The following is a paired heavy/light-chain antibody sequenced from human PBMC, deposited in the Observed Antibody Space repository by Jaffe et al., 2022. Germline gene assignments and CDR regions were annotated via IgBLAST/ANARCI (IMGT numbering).Heavy chain of an antibody. V-gene: IGHV3-30*02. CDR2: IRFDGGNT. J-gene: IGHJ5*02. CDR1: GFIFSTYG. Sequence: QVQLVESGGGVVQPGGSLRLSCAASGFIFSTYGFHWVRQAPGKGLEWVSFIRFDGGNTYYADSVKGRFTISRDNSKNTLYLQMNSLRAEDTAVYYCARARISGYDFRLSLDPWGQGTLVTVSS. D-gene: IGHD5-12*01. CDR3: ARARISGYDFRLSLDP.
Light chain of an antibody. V-gene: IGKV3-20*01. CDR1: QSVTSSY. CDR2: GAS. J-gene: IGKJ1*01. CDR3: QQYGISPWT. Sequence: EIVLTQSPGTLSLSPGERATLSCRTSQSVTSSYFAWYQQKPGQAPRLLIYGASSRATGIPDRFSGSGSGTDFTLTISRLEPEDFAVYYCQQYGISPWTFGQGTKVEIK.